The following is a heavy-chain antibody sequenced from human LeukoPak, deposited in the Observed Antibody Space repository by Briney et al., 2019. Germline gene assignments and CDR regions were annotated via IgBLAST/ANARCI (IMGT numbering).Heavy chain of an antibody. CDR1: GGSISSYY. J-gene: IGHJ1*01. V-gene: IGHV4-59*01. Sequence: PSETLSLTCTVSGGSISSYYWSWIRKPPGKGLEWIGYIYYSGSTYYNPSLKSRVTISVDTSKNQFSLKLSSVTAADTAVYYCARGLRYGEGYFQHWGQGTLVTVSS. D-gene: IGHD4-17*01. CDR2: IYYSGST. CDR3: ARGLRYGEGYFQH.